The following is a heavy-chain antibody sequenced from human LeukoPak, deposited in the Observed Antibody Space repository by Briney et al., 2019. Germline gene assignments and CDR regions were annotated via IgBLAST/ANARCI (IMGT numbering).Heavy chain of an antibody. D-gene: IGHD6-13*01. Sequence: GGSLRLSCAASGFTFNSYWMTWVRQAPGKGLEWVANIKQDGSEKYYVDSVKGRFTISRDNANNSLYLQMNSLRAEDTAVYYCARVGGSWYGYYFDYWGQGTLVTVSS. V-gene: IGHV3-7*04. CDR3: ARVGGSWYGYYFDY. CDR1: GFTFNSYW. J-gene: IGHJ4*02. CDR2: IKQDGSEK.